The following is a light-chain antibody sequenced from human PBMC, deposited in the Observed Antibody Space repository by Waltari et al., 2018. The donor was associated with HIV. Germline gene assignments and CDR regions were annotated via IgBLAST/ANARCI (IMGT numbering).Light chain of an antibody. V-gene: IGLV3-19*01. CDR2: GKN. CDR1: SVRTYY. CDR3: NSRDTTGHWF. Sequence: SSELAQDPAVSVALGQTVRITCQGDSVRTYYASWYQQKPGQAPVLAFYGKNNRPSGIPDRFSGSSSGDTASLTSTGAQAEDEADYYCNSRDTTGHWFFGGGTKVTVL. J-gene: IGLJ3*02.